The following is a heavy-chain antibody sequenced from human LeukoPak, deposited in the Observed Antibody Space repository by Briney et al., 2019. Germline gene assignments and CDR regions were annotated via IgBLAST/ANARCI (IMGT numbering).Heavy chain of an antibody. V-gene: IGHV3-48*03. Sequence: PGGSLRLSCAASGFTFRNYEMNWVRQAPGKGLEWVSYISKSGTTKYYADSVKGRFTISRDNSKNTLYLQMNSLRAEDTAVYYCAKDDFWSGYYSDWFDPWGQGTLVTVSS. CDR3: AKDDFWSGYYSDWFDP. CDR2: ISKSGTTK. J-gene: IGHJ5*02. CDR1: GFTFRNYE. D-gene: IGHD3-3*01.